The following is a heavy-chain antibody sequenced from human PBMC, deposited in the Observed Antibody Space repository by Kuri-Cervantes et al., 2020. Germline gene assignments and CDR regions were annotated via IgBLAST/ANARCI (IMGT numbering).Heavy chain of an antibody. CDR1: GFTFSSYG. CDR2: IWYDGSNK. D-gene: IGHD3-22*01. J-gene: IGHJ6*02. V-gene: IGHV3-30*02. Sequence: GESLKISCAASGFTFSSYGMHWVRQAPGKGLEWVAVIWYDGSNKYYADSVKGRFTTSRDNSKNTLYLQMNSLRAEDTAVYYCAKERYYYDSSGYPNINYYYGMDVWGQGTTVTVSS. CDR3: AKERYYYDSSGYPNINYYYGMDV.